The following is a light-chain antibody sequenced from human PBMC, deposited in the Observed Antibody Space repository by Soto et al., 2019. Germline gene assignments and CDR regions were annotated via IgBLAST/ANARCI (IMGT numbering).Light chain of an antibody. CDR1: SIDVSGNYVSWY. V-gene: IGLV2-14*03. J-gene: IGLJ2*01. Sequence: QSALTQPASVSGSPGQSITISCTGTSIDVSGNYVSWYVSWYQQHPGKVPKLIIYDDDDRPSGVSNRFSGSKSGSTASLTISGLQAEDDADYYCSSYANSRTVIFGGGTKLTVL. CDR3: SSYANSRTVI. CDR2: DDD.